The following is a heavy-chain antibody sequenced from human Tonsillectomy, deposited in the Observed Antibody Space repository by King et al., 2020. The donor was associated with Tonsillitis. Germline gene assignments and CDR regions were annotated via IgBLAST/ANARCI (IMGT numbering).Heavy chain of an antibody. V-gene: IGHV4-59*01. Sequence: QLQESGPGLVKPSETLSLTCSVSGGSISSYYWSWIRQPPGKGLEWIGYIYYIGSTNYNPSPKSRVTISVDTSKKQFSLKLSSVTAADTAVYYCAKSNSGSYYYYYYMDVWGKGTAVTVSS. CDR2: IYYIGST. J-gene: IGHJ6*03. CDR3: AKSNSGSYYYYYYMDV. D-gene: IGHD1-26*01. CDR1: GGSISSYY.